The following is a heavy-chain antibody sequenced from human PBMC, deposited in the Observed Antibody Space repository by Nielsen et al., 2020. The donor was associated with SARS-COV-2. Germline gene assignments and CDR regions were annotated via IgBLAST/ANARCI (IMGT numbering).Heavy chain of an antibody. CDR3: AREGRNCSTTSCPLHYFDY. V-gene: IGHV1-2*06. J-gene: IGHJ4*02. CDR1: GYTFTSYY. D-gene: IGHD2-2*01. Sequence: ASVKVSCKASGYTFTSYYMHWVRQAPGQGLEWMGRINPNTGGTNYAQKFQGRVTMTRDTSMSIVYMELSRLRSDDTAVYYCAREGRNCSTTSCPLHYFDYWGQGTLVTVSS. CDR2: INPNTGGT.